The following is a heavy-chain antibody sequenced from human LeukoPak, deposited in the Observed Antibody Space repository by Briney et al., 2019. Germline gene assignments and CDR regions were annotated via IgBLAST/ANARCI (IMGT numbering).Heavy chain of an antibody. Sequence: ASVKVSCKASGGTFSSYAISWVRQAPGQGLEWMGGIIPIFGTANYAQKFQGRVTITADESTSTAYMELSSLRSEDTAVYYCARGMPGDSSGYRLFDYWGQGTLVTVSS. D-gene: IGHD3-22*01. CDR2: IIPIFGTA. CDR3: ARGMPGDSSGYRLFDY. V-gene: IGHV1-69*13. CDR1: GGTFSSYA. J-gene: IGHJ4*02.